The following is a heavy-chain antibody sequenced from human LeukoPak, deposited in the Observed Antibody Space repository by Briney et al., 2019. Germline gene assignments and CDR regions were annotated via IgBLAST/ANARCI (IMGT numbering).Heavy chain of an antibody. CDR3: AKDTGKWLVRVAFDI. CDR1: GFTFDDYA. V-gene: IGHV3-9*01. Sequence: PGGSLRLSCAASGFTFDDYAMHWVRQAPGKGLEWVSGISWNSGSIGYADSVKGRFTISRDNAKNSLYLQMNSLRAEDTALYYCAKDTGKWLVRVAFDIWGQGTMVTVSS. D-gene: IGHD6-19*01. CDR2: ISWNSGSI. J-gene: IGHJ3*02.